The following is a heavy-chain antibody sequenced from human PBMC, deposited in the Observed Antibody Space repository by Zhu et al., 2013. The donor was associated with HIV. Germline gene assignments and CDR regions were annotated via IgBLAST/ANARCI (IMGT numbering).Heavy chain of an antibody. CDR3: ARYRGGYDWGVSWYFGFS. CDR2: IHHSGNT. D-gene: IGHD5-12*01. J-gene: IGHJ2*01. V-gene: IGHV4-59*01. Sequence: QVQLQESGPGLVKPSETLSLNCSVSGGSISNYYWVWIRQPPGEGLEWIGYIHHSGNTNYNPSLNSRVTISIDASQNQFYLHLKSVTSADTAVYYCARYRGGYDWGVSWYFGFSGGRGIPVVVSS. CDR1: GGSISNYY.